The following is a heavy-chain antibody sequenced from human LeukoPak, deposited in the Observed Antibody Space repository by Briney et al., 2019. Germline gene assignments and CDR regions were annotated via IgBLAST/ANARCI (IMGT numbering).Heavy chain of an antibody. D-gene: IGHD6-6*01. J-gene: IGHJ4*02. CDR2: INHSGGT. V-gene: IGHV4-34*01. CDR3: ARVYSSSSGPRYYFDY. Sequence: PSETLSLTCAVYGGSFSGYYWSWIRQPPGKGLEWIGEINHSGGTNYNPSLKSRVTISVDTSKNQFSLKLSSVTAADTAVYYCARVYSSSSGPRYYFDYWGQGTLVTASS. CDR1: GGSFSGYY.